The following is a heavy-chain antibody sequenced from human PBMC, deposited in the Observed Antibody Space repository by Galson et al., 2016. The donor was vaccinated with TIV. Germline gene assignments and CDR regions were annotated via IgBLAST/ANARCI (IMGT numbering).Heavy chain of an antibody. Sequence: SLRLSCAASGFTFRFYAMNWVRQAPGKGLEWVSSISSAGSFIYFADSLKGRFTISRDNAKKSLFLQMNSLRAEDTAVYYCARQGTYYYDSSDFFGAFVWGQGTMVTVSS. D-gene: IGHD3-22*01. CDR2: ISSAGSFI. J-gene: IGHJ3*01. CDR3: ARQGTYYYDSSDFFGAFV. V-gene: IGHV3-21*01. CDR1: GFTFRFYA.